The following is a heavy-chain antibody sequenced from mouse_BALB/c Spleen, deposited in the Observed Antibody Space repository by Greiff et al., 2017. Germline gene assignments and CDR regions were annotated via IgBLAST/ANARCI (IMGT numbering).Heavy chain of an antibody. CDR2: IWGGGST. Sequence: VMLVESGPGLVAPSQSLSITCTVSGFSLTDYGVSWIRQPPGKGLEWLGVIWGGGSTYYNSALKSRLSISKDNSKSQVFLKMNSLQTDDTAMYYCAKQGYGNYDYAMDYWGQGTSVTVSS. D-gene: IGHD2-10*02. J-gene: IGHJ4*01. CDR3: AKQGYGNYDYAMDY. V-gene: IGHV2-6-5*01. CDR1: GFSLTDYG.